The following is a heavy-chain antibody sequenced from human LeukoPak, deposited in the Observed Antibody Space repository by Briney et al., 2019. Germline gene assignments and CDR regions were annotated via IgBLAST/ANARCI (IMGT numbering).Heavy chain of an antibody. CDR2: IKQDGSEK. J-gene: IGHJ5*02. V-gene: IGHV3-7*01. CDR3: ARDLDKNYYDSSGSIDP. D-gene: IGHD3-22*01. Sequence: GGSLRLSCAASGFTFSSYWMSWVRQAPGKGLEWVANIKQDGSEKYYVDSVKGRFTISRDNAKNSLYLQMNSLRAEDTAVYYCARDLDKNYYDSSGSIDPWGQGTLVTVSS. CDR1: GFTFSSYW.